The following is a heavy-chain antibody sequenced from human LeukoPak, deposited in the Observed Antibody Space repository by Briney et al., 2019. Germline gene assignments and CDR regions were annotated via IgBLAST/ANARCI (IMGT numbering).Heavy chain of an antibody. J-gene: IGHJ4*02. CDR1: GGSISSYY. Sequence: SETLSLTCTVSGGSISSYYWSWIRQPPGKGLEWIGYIYYSGSTNYNPSLKSRVTISVDRSKNQFSLKLSSVTAADTAVYYCARIGYASGYDYDYWGQGTLVTVSS. D-gene: IGHD5-12*01. V-gene: IGHV4-59*12. CDR2: IYYSGST. CDR3: ARIGYASGYDYDY.